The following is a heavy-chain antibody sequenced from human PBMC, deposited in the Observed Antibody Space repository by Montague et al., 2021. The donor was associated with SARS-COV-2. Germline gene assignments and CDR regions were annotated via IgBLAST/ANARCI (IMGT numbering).Heavy chain of an antibody. V-gene: IGHV3-30*04. CDR3: ARDRVPPDYGDVFDL. CDR2: ITYDGIDK. J-gene: IGHJ3*01. CDR1: GFIFSNFA. Sequence: SLRLSCAASGFIFSNFAFHWVRQAPGKGLEWVAIITYDGIDKFYADSVKGRFTISRDNSKNTLYLRMNSLTPEDTAIYYCARDRVPPDYGDVFDLWGQGTLVTVSS. D-gene: IGHD4/OR15-4a*01.